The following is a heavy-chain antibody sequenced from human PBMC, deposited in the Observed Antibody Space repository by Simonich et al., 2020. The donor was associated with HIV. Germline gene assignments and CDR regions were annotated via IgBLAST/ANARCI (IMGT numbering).Heavy chain of an antibody. Sequence: QLQLQESGPGLVKPSETLSLTCTVSGGSISSSSYYWGWIRQPPGKGLEWIGSIYYSGSTYYHPSLKRRVTISVDTSKSQFALKLSSVTAADTAVYYCARNYGDYGVYWFDPWGQGTLVTVSS. J-gene: IGHJ5*02. V-gene: IGHV4-39*01. CDR1: GGSISSSSYY. CDR2: IYYSGST. CDR3: ARNYGDYGVYWFDP. D-gene: IGHD4-17*01.